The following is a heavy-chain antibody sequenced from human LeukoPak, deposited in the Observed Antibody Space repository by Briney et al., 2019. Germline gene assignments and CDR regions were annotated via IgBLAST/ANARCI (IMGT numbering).Heavy chain of an antibody. D-gene: IGHD4-17*01. CDR3: ARDNSYGDYVGWQNWFDP. CDR1: GFTFSSYA. J-gene: IGHJ5*02. V-gene: IGHV3-30-3*01. CDR2: ISYDGSNK. Sequence: GGSLRLSCAASGFTFSSYAMHWVRQAPGKGLEWVAVISYDGSNKYYADSVKGRFTISRDNSKNTLYLQMNSLRAEDTAVYYCARDNSYGDYVGWQNWFDPWGQGTLATVSS.